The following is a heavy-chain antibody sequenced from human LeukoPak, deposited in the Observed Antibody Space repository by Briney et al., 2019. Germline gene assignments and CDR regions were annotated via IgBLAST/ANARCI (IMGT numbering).Heavy chain of an antibody. D-gene: IGHD5-12*01. Sequence: ASVKVSCTASGYTFTSYAMHWVRQAPGQRLEWMGWINAGNGNTKYSQEFQGRVTITRDTSASTAYVELSRLRSEDMAVYYCARGSYSGYDYYYYYMDVWGQGTLVTVSS. J-gene: IGHJ6*03. CDR1: GYTFTSYA. CDR3: ARGSYSGYDYYYYYMDV. CDR2: INAGNGNT. V-gene: IGHV1-3*03.